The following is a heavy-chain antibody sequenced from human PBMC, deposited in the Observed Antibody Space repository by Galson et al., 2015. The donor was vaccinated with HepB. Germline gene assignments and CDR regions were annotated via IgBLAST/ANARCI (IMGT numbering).Heavy chain of an antibody. D-gene: IGHD3-10*01. J-gene: IGHJ4*02. V-gene: IGHV4-34*01. CDR2: INHSGST. CDR1: GGSFSGYY. Sequence: LSLTCAVYGGSFSGYYWSWIRQPPGKGLEWIGEINHSGSTNYNPSLKSRVTISVDTSKNQFSLKLSSVTAADTAVYYCARGRNYYGSGSYSGYWGQGTLVTVSS. CDR3: ARGRNYYGSGSYSGY.